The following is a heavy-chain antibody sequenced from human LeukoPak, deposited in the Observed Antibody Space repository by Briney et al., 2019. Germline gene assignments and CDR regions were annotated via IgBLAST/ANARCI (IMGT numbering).Heavy chain of an antibody. Sequence: SETLSLTCTVSGGSISSSSYYWGWIRQPPGKGLEWIGSISYSGTTYYNPSLKSRVLISVDTSKNQFSLKLTSVTAADTAVYYCARDWAAYGSVIWGQGTMVTVSS. CDR3: ARDWAAYGSVI. V-gene: IGHV4-39*07. CDR2: ISYSGTT. J-gene: IGHJ3*02. CDR1: GGSISSSSYY. D-gene: IGHD3-10*01.